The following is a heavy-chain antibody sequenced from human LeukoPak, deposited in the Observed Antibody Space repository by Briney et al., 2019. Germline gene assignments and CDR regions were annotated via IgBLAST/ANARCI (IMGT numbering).Heavy chain of an antibody. CDR1: GFTFSSYG. V-gene: IGHV3-30*18. Sequence: GGSLRLSCAASGFTFSSYGMHWVRQAPGKGLEWVAVISYDGSNKYYADSVKGRFTISRDNSKNTLYPQMNSLRAEDTAVYYCAKDLYSGYDFPFDYWGQGTLVTVSS. D-gene: IGHD5-12*01. CDR2: ISYDGSNK. CDR3: AKDLYSGYDFPFDY. J-gene: IGHJ4*02.